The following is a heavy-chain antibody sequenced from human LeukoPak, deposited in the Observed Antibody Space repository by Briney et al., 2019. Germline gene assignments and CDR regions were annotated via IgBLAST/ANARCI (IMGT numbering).Heavy chain of an antibody. Sequence: ASVKVSCKTSGYTFTSYYIHWVRQAPGQGFEWVGIFNPGGGGTTYAQKFQGRVTMTRDTSTSTVDMELRSLTSEDTAVYYCARRDQDGLFDYWGQGTLVTVSS. V-gene: IGHV1-46*01. CDR2: FNPGGGGT. CDR3: ARRDQDGLFDY. CDR1: GYTFTSYY. J-gene: IGHJ4*02. D-gene: IGHD5-24*01.